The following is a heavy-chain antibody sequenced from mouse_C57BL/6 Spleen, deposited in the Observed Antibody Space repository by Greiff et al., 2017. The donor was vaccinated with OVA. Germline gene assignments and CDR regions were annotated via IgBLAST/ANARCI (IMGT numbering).Heavy chain of an antibody. CDR1: GYTFTSYW. Sequence: QVHVKQPGAELVMPGASVKLSCKASGYTFTSYWMHWVKQRPGQGLEWIGEIDPSDSYTNYNQKFKGKSTLTVDKSSSTAYMQLSSLTSEDSAVYYCARTSWDYAMDYWGQGTSVTVSS. CDR2: IDPSDSYT. V-gene: IGHV1-69*01. D-gene: IGHD4-1*01. J-gene: IGHJ4*01. CDR3: ARTSWDYAMDY.